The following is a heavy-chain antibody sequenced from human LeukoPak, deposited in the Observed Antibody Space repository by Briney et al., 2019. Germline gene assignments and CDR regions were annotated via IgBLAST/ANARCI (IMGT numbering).Heavy chain of an antibody. V-gene: IGHV4-61*02. CDR2: IYTSGST. CDR3: ARDGGYDGTNWFDP. CDR1: GGSISSGSYY. D-gene: IGHD5-12*01. J-gene: IGHJ5*02. Sequence: SQTLSLTRTVSGGSISSGSYYWSWIRQPAGKGLEWIGRIYTSGSTNYNPSLKSRVTISVDTSKNQFSLKLSSVTAADTAVYCCARDGGYDGTNWFDPWGQGTLVTVSS.